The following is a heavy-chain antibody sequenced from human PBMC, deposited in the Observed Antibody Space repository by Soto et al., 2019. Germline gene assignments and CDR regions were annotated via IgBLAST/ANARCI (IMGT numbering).Heavy chain of an antibody. CDR1: GFIFNRYA. CDR2: ISKDGSVQ. D-gene: IGHD2-15*01. J-gene: IGHJ1*01. V-gene: IGHV3-30-3*01. CDR3: ARSSSGAVPDSCGY. Sequence: QVQLVESGGRVVQPGRSLRLSCAASGFIFNRYAIHCVRQTPGKGLEWVAVISKDGSVQYYADSVRGRFIISRDKSKDTVYLEMNSLRAEDTAVFYCARSSSGAVPDSCGYWGQGTLGNVAS.